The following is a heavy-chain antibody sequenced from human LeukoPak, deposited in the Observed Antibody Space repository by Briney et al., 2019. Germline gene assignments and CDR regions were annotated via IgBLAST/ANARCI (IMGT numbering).Heavy chain of an antibody. CDR3: ARNIVATTHYYYGMDV. J-gene: IGHJ6*04. D-gene: IGHD5-12*01. CDR2: IIPIFGTA. CDR1: GGTFSSYA. Sequence: GASVNVSCKASGGTFSSYAISWVRQAPGQGLEWMGGIIPIFGTANYAQKFQGRVTITADESTSTAYMELSSLRSEDTAVYYCARNIVATTHYYYGMDVWGKGTAVTVSS. V-gene: IGHV1-69*01.